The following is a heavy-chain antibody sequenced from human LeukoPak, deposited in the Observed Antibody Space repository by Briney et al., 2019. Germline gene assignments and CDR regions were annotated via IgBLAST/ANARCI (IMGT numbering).Heavy chain of an antibody. CDR3: ARDMRVPAAIRGYYYGMDV. D-gene: IGHD2-2*02. J-gene: IGHJ6*02. Sequence: GGSLRLSCAASGFTFSSYEMNWVRQAPGTGLEWVSYISSSGSTIYYADSVKGRFTISRDNAKNSLYLQMNSLRAEDTAVYYCARDMRVPAAIRGYYYGMDVWGQGTTVTVSS. CDR2: ISSSGSTI. V-gene: IGHV3-48*03. CDR1: GFTFSSYE.